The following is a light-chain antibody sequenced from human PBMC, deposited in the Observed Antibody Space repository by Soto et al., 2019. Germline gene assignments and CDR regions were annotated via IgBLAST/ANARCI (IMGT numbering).Light chain of an antibody. CDR2: KAS. CDR3: QQFDSYPYT. J-gene: IGKJ2*01. CDR1: QNINSW. Sequence: DIQMTQSPSTLSASVGDRVTITCRASQNINSWFAWYQQKPGKAPKLLIYKASRLQSGVPSRFSGTESGTEFTLTISSLQPDDFATYYGQQFDSYPYTFGQGTNLEI. V-gene: IGKV1-5*03.